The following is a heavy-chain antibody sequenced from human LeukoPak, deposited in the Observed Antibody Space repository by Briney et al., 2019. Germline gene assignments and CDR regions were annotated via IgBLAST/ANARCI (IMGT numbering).Heavy chain of an antibody. D-gene: IGHD1-1*01. Sequence: SQTLSLTCTVSGGSISSGSYYWSWIRQPAGKGLEWIGRIYTSGSTNYNPSLKSRVTISVDTSKNQFSLKLSSVTAADTAVYYCARQMETYNWFDPWGQGTLVTVSS. CDR3: ARQMETYNWFDP. CDR1: GGSISSGSYY. J-gene: IGHJ5*02. CDR2: IYTSGST. V-gene: IGHV4-61*02.